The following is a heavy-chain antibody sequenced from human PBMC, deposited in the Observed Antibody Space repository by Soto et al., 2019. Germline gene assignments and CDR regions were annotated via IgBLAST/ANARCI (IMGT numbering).Heavy chain of an antibody. CDR3: AKKVNSGPGSQYFDY. CDR2: IKADGSET. D-gene: IGHD3-10*01. J-gene: IGHJ4*02. CDR1: GVSFNTYG. V-gene: IGHV3-7*03. Sequence: LCSAASGVSFNTYGMSWVRKDPGTGLEWVANIKADGSETYYVDSVRGRFTISRDNAKTSLYLQMNSLRAEDTAIYYCAKKVNSGPGSQYFDYWGQGTLVTV.